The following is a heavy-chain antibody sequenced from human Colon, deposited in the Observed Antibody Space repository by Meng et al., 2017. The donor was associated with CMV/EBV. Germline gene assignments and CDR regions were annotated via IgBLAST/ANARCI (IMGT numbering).Heavy chain of an antibody. CDR3: ARDYALRRFDY. CDR1: GGSISSYY. CDR2: IYNSGTT. Sequence: LRLSCSVSGGSISSYYWSWVRQPPGKGLEWIGHIYNSGTTTYSPSLKSRVTISLDTSKNQFYLKMNSLTAADTAVYYCARDYALRRFDYWGQGTLVTVSS. V-gene: IGHV4-4*08. D-gene: IGHD2-2*01. J-gene: IGHJ4*02.